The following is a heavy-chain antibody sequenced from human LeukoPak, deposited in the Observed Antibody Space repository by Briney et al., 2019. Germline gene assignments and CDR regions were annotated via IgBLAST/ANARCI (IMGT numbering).Heavy chain of an antibody. J-gene: IGHJ4*02. D-gene: IGHD3-3*01. CDR3: ARDLPYGFWSGYYIYGGYFDY. CDR1: GYTFTSSG. CDR2: ISAYNGNT. Sequence: ASVKVSCKASGYTFTSSGISWVRQAPGQGPEWMGWISAYNGNTNYAQKLQGRVTMTTDTSTSTAYMELRSLRSDDTAVYYCARDLPYGFWSGYYIYGGYFDYWGQGTLVTVSS. V-gene: IGHV1-18*01.